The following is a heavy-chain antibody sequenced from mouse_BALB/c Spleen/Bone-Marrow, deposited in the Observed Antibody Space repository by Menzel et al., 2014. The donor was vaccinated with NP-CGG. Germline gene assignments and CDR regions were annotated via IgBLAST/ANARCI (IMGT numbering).Heavy chain of an antibody. CDR1: GYTFTNYW. Sequence: DLVKPGASVKLSCKASGYTFTNYWINWIKHRPGQGLEWKVRIAPGSGSTYYNEMFKGKATLTVDTSSSTAYIKLSSLSSEDSAVYFCARGIYYGNYVYDMDYWGQGTSVTVSS. CDR2: IAPGSGST. J-gene: IGHJ4*01. D-gene: IGHD2-1*01. CDR3: ARGIYYGNYVYDMDY. V-gene: IGHV1S41*01.